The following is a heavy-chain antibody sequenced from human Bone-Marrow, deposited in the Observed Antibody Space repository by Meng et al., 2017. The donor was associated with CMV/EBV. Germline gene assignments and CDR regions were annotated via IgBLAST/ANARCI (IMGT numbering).Heavy chain of an antibody. CDR3: ARDFGRDSSSVTRIYGMDV. CDR2: ISYDGSNK. Sequence: GESLKISCAASGFTFSSYGMHWVRQAPGKGLEWVAVISYDGSNKYYADSVKGRFTISRDNSKNTLYLQMNSLRAEDTAVYYCARDFGRDSSSVTRIYGMDVWGQGTTVTVSS. V-gene: IGHV3-30*19. CDR1: GFTFSSYG. D-gene: IGHD6-6*01. J-gene: IGHJ6*02.